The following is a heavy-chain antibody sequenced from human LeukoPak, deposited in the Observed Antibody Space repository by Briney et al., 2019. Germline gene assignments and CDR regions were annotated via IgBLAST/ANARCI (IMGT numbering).Heavy chain of an antibody. V-gene: IGHV3-48*03. J-gene: IGHJ4*02. Sequence: GGSLRLSCVASGFTFSDYEMHWIRQAPGKGLEWVSYITKTGASIYYAPSVRGRFTISGDTADNPLYLQMNSLRAEDSALYCARGRILRAESFFDFWGQGTLVTVSS. CDR1: GFTFSDYE. D-gene: IGHD3-10*01. CDR2: ITKTGASI. CDR3: RGRILRAESFFDF.